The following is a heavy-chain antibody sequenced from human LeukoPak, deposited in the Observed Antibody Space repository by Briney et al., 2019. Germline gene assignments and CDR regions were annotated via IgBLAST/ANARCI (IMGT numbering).Heavy chain of an antibody. CDR2: ISSSSSYI. Sequence: PGGSLRLSCAASGFTFSSYSMNWVRQAPGKGLEWVSSISSSSSYIYYADSVKGRFTISRDNAKNSLYLQMNSLRAEDTAVYYCARPPTVTHGWYFDLWGRGTLVTVSS. J-gene: IGHJ2*01. CDR1: GFTFSSYS. V-gene: IGHV3-21*01. D-gene: IGHD4-17*01. CDR3: ARPPTVTHGWYFDL.